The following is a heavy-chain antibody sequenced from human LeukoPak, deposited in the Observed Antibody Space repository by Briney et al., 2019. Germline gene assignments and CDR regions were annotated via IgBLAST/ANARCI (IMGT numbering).Heavy chain of an antibody. CDR3: ARDSYYYDSRGYYRFDY. V-gene: IGHV4-4*07. D-gene: IGHD3-22*01. CDR2: IYTSGST. CDR1: GGSISSYY. J-gene: IGHJ4*02. Sequence: SQTLSLTCTVSGGSISSYYWSWIRQPAGKGLEWIGRIYTSGSTNYNPSLKSRVTMSVDTSKNQLSVKLRSVTAADTAVYYRARDSYYYDSRGYYRFDYWGQGTLVTVSS.